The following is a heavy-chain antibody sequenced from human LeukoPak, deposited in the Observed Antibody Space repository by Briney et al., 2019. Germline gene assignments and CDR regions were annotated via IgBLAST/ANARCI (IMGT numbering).Heavy chain of an antibody. J-gene: IGHJ5*02. CDR1: GFTFSSYN. Sequence: GGSLRLSCAASGFTFSSYNMNWVRQAPGKGLEWVSYISSSSYIYYADSVKGRFTTFRDNAKNSLYLQMNSLRAEDTAVYYCARPLFSVATIEGIALDPWGKGTLVTVSS. V-gene: IGHV3-21*01. CDR3: ARPLFSVATIEGIALDP. CDR2: ISSSSYI. D-gene: IGHD5-12*01.